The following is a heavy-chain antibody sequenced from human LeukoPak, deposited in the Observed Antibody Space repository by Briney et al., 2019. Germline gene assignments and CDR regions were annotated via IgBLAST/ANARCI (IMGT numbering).Heavy chain of an antibody. Sequence: GASVKVSCKASGYTFTGYYMHWVRQAPGQGLEWMGWINPNSGGTNYAQKFQGRVTMTRDTSISTAYMELSRLRSDDTAVYYCARCCSGGSCYGGEGIDYWGQGTLVTVSS. J-gene: IGHJ4*02. CDR1: GYTFTGYY. D-gene: IGHD2-15*01. CDR2: INPNSGGT. V-gene: IGHV1-2*02. CDR3: ARCCSGGSCYGGEGIDY.